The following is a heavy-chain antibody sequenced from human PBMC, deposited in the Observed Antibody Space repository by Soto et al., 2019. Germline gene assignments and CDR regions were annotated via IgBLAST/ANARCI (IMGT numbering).Heavy chain of an antibody. CDR2: IWYDGSNK. J-gene: IGHJ4*02. CDR3: AKDPRGSGSYYVDY. V-gene: IGHV3-33*06. Sequence: ESGGGVVQPGRSLRLSCAASGFTFSSYGMHWVRQAPGKGLEWVAVIWYDGSNKYYADSVKGRFTISRDNSKNTLYLQMNSLRAEDTAVYYCAKDPRGSGSYYVDYWGQGTLVTVSS. CDR1: GFTFSSYG. D-gene: IGHD1-26*01.